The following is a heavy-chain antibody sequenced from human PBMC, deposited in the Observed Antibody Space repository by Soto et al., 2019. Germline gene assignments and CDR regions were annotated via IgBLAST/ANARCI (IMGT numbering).Heavy chain of an antibody. CDR2: IYYSGST. V-gene: IGHV4-59*01. D-gene: IGHD5-18*01. CDR3: ARMYTAMFIDY. Sequence: SETLSLTCTVSGGSISSYYWNWIRQPPGKGLEWIGYIYYSGSTNYNPSLKSRGTISVDTSKNQFSLKRSSLTAADTAVYYCARMYTAMFIDYWGQGTLVTVSS. J-gene: IGHJ4*02. CDR1: GGSISSYY.